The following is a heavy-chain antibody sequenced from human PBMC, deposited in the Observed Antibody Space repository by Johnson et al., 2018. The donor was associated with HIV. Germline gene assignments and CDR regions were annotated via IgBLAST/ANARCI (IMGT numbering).Heavy chain of an antibody. D-gene: IGHD1-1*01. CDR1: GFTFSSYG. CDR3: VKDGGANWYHAFDI. CDR2: IRYDGSNE. V-gene: IGHV3-30*02. J-gene: IGHJ3*02. Sequence: QVQLVESGGGLVQPGGSLRLSCAASGFTFSSYGMHWVRQAPGKGLEWVTFIRYDGSNEYYADSVKGRFTISRDNSKNTLYLQMNSLRAEDTAVYYCVKDGGANWYHAFDIWGQGTMVTVSS.